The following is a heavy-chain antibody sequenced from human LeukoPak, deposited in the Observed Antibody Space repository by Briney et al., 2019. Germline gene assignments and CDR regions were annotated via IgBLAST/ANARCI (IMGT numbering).Heavy chain of an antibody. CDR3: AKMDDRYYFYYGMDV. CDR1: GFTFSNAW. V-gene: IGHV3-30*18. D-gene: IGHD1-1*01. J-gene: IGHJ6*02. CDR2: ISYDGSNK. Sequence: GGSLRLSCAASGFTFSNAWMSWVRQAPGKGLEWVAVISYDGSNKYYADSVKGRFTISRDNSKNTLYLQMNSLRAEDTAVYYCAKMDDRYYFYYGMDVWGQGTTVTVSS.